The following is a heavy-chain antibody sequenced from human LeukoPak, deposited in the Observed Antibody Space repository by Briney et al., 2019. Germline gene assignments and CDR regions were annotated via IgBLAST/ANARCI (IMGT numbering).Heavy chain of an antibody. CDR3: ATDRVVRGVTHFFDY. CDR2: ISGSGGST. CDR1: GFTFSSYA. D-gene: IGHD3-10*01. J-gene: IGHJ4*02. Sequence: PGGSLRLSCAASGFTFSSYAMSWVRQAPGKGLEWVSAISGSGGSTYYADSVKGRFTISRDNSKNTLYLQMNSLRAEDTAVYYCATDRVVRGVTHFFDYWGQGTLVTVSS. V-gene: IGHV3-23*01.